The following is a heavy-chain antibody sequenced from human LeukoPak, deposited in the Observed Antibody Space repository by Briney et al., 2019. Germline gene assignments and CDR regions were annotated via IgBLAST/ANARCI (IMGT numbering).Heavy chain of an antibody. V-gene: IGHV1-18*01. CDR3: ARGTAAAGRDNWFDP. CDR1: GYTFTSYG. CDR2: ISAYNGNT. Sequence: ASVKVSCKASGYTFTSYGISWVRQAPGQGLEWMVWISAYNGNTNYAQKLQGRVTMTTDTSTSTAYMELRSLRSDDTAVYYCARGTAAAGRDNWFDPWGQGTLVTVSS. J-gene: IGHJ5*02. D-gene: IGHD6-13*01.